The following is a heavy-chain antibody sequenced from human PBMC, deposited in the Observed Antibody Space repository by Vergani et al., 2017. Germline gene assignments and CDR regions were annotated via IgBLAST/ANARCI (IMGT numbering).Heavy chain of an antibody. Sequence: QVQLVQSGAEVKKPGASVKVSCKASGYTFTGYYMHWVRQAPGQGLEWMGWINPNSGGTNYAQKFQGRVTFTADESTSTAYMELSRLRSDDTAVYYCAWRYCTNGVCYLDYWGQGTLVTVSS. D-gene: IGHD2-8*01. V-gene: IGHV1-2*02. CDR1: GYTFTGYY. CDR2: INPNSGGT. CDR3: AWRYCTNGVCYLDY. J-gene: IGHJ4*02.